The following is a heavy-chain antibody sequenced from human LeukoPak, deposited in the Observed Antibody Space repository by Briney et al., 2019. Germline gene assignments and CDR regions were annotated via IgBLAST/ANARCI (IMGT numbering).Heavy chain of an antibody. J-gene: IGHJ4*02. CDR2: ISWNGGIL. CDR1: GFTFSSYW. V-gene: IGHV3-9*01. D-gene: IGHD6-13*01. CDR3: TKDIFTGIAASGAIDY. Sequence: PGGSLRLSCAASGFTFSSYWMHWVRQAPGKGLEWVSGISWNGGILGYADSVKGRFTISRDNAKNSLYLQMNSLRAEDTALYYCTKDIFTGIAASGAIDYWGQGTLVTVSS.